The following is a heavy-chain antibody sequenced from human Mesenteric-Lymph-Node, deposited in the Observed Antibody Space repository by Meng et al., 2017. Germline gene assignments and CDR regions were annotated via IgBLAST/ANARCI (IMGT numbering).Heavy chain of an antibody. V-gene: IGHV1-2*02. CDR1: GYTSTNNF. D-gene: IGHD3-10*01. J-gene: IGHJ4*02. CDR2: INPNSGAT. Sequence: QVTLVHAGDSVKKLGASVKVPCNASGYTSTNNFMEWVRQAPGQGLEWMGRINPNSGATDFAQKFQGRVTMTRETSINTHYLEVSRLRSDDTAVYYCARGEVRGVIVYWGQGTLVTVSS. CDR3: ARGEVRGVIVY.